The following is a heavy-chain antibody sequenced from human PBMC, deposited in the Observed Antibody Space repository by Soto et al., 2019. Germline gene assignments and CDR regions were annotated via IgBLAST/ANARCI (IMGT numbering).Heavy chain of an antibody. CDR2: HANDGITK. CDR3: ARDGPHFDVDV. V-gene: IGHV3-30*03. J-gene: IGHJ6*02. CDR1: GFTFSSSG. D-gene: IGHD3-9*01. Sequence: QLVESGGGVVQPGRSLILSCAASGFTFSSSGWHWIRQAPGKGLEWVAFHANDGITKNYADSVKGRFTISRDNSKNTVFLQIDSLRGDDTAVYYCARDGPHFDVDVWGQGTTVTVSS.